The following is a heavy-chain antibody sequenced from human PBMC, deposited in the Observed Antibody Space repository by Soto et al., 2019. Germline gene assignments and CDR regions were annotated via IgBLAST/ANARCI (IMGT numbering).Heavy chain of an antibody. CDR3: AKGRGGSGSLTPRVDF. CDR1: GFTFNNYA. D-gene: IGHD3-10*01. Sequence: EVQLLESGGGLVQPGGSLRLSCAASGFTFNNYAMSWVRQAPGKGLEWVSAISGGCDTTSYADSVKGRFTVSRDGSKNTLYLQMNSLRAEDTAVYYCAKGRGGSGSLTPRVDFWGQGTLVTVSS. V-gene: IGHV3-23*01. J-gene: IGHJ4*02. CDR2: ISGGCDTT.